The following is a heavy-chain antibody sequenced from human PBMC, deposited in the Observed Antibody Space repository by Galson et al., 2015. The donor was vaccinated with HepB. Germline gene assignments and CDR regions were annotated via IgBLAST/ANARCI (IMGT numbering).Heavy chain of an antibody. V-gene: IGHV3-23*01. D-gene: IGHD2-2*01. Sequence: SLRLSCAASGFTFSSYAMSWVRQAPGKGLEWVSAISGSGGSTYYADSVKGRFTISRDNSKNTLYLQMNSLRAEDTAVYYCAKDPDIVVVPAAGGESRLGYWGQGTLVTVSS. J-gene: IGHJ4*02. CDR1: GFTFSSYA. CDR2: ISGSGGST. CDR3: AKDPDIVVVPAAGGESRLGY.